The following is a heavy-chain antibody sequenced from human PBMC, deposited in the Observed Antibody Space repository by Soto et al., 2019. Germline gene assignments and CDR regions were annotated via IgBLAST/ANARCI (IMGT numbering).Heavy chain of an antibody. CDR2: INHSGST. V-gene: IGHV4-34*01. J-gene: IGHJ5*02. D-gene: IGHD3-22*01. CDR3: ARGGYDSSGYYYRWFDP. Sequence: SETLSLTCAVYGRSFSGYYWRWILQPPGKGLEWIGEINHSGSTNYNPSLKSRVTISVDTSKNQFSLKLSSVTAADTAVYYCARGGYDSSGYYYRWFDPWGQGTLVTVS. CDR1: GRSFSGYY.